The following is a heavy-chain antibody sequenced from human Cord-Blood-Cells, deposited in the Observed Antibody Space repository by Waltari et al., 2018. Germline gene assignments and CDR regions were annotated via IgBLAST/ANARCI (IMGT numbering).Heavy chain of an antibody. J-gene: IGHJ4*02. V-gene: IGHV1-69*01. CDR3: ARDRLGYCSSTSCYYFDY. CDR2: IIPIFGTA. D-gene: IGHD2-2*01. CDR1: GGTFSSYA. Sequence: QVQLVQSGAEVKKPGSSVKVSCKASGGTFSSYAISWVRQAPGQGLEWMGGIIPIFGTANYAQKVQGRVTSTADESTSTAYMELSSLRSEDTAVYYCARDRLGYCSSTSCYYFDYWGQGTLVTVSS.